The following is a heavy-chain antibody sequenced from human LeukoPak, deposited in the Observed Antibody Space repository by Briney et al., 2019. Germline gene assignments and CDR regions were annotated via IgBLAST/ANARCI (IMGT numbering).Heavy chain of an antibody. CDR3: AKDWDVTASPSDY. V-gene: IGHV3-23*01. D-gene: IGHD1-20*01. CDR2: ISGSGGST. J-gene: IGHJ4*02. Sequence: GGSLRLSCAASGFTFRSYAMSWVRQAPGKGLEWFSAISGSGGSTYYADSVKGRFTISRDNSKNTLYLLMNSLRAEDTAVYYCAKDWDVTASPSDYWGQGTLVTVSS. CDR1: GFTFRSYA.